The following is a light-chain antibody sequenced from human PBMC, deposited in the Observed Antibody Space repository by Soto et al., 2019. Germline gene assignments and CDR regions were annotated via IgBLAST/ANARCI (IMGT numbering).Light chain of an antibody. J-gene: IGKJ5*01. CDR3: QQYTGPPVT. CDR2: GAS. Sequence: DILLTQSPGTLSLSPGERATLSCRASQSLRGNYLAWFQQKAGQPPRLVIYGASSRATAIPDRFSGSGSGTDFTLTISRLEPEDFAVYYCQQYTGPPVTFGQGTRLDIK. V-gene: IGKV3-20*01. CDR1: QSLRGNY.